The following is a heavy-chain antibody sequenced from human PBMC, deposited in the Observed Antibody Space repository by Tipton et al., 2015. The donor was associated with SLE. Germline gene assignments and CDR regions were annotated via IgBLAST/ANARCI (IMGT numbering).Heavy chain of an antibody. D-gene: IGHD3-16*01. CDR2: IFTIGGT. CDR1: GGSFRVSY. CDR3: ARGRGMFTFGGVFAD. J-gene: IGHJ4*02. V-gene: IGHV4-59*10. Sequence: TLSLTCAVYGGSFRVSYLSLIWQPAWTGLEWIGRIFTIGGTTYNPSLKSRVTISVDTSKNQFSLKLSSVTAAEAAVYCCARGRGMFTFGGVFADWGQGTVVNVSS.